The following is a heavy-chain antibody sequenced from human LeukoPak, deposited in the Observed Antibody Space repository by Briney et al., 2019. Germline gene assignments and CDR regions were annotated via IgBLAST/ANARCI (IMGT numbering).Heavy chain of an antibody. D-gene: IGHD6-6*01. CDR3: ARRPAHYYGMDV. Sequence: SETLSLTCTVSGGSISSGGYYWSWIRQHPGKGLEWIGYIYYSGSTYYNPSLKSRVTISVDTSKNQFSLKLSSVTAADTAVYYCARRPAHYYGMDVWGQGTTVTVSS. J-gene: IGHJ6*02. CDR2: IYYSGST. CDR1: GGSISSGGYY. V-gene: IGHV4-31*03.